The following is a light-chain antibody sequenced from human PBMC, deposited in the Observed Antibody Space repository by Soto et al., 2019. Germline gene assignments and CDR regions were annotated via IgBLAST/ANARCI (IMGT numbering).Light chain of an antibody. V-gene: IGKV3-15*01. J-gene: IGKJ4*01. Sequence: EIVMTQSPATLSVSPGERATLSCRASQSISSKLAWYQQKPGQAPRLLICGASTRATGIPARFSGSGSGTEFTLTITSLQSEDFAVYYCQEYNNWHPITFGGGTKVEIK. CDR3: QEYNNWHPIT. CDR1: QSISSK. CDR2: GAS.